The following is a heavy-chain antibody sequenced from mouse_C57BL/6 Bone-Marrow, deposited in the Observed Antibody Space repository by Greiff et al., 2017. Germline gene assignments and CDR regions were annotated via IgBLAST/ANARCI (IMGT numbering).Heavy chain of an antibody. CDR2: IDPNSGGT. CDR1: GYTFTSYW. Sequence: QSCKASGYTFTSYWMHWVKQRPGRGLEWIGRIDPNSGGTKYNEKFKSKATLTVDKPSSTAYMQLSSLTSEDSAVYYCARGYGSSYVRENYFDYWGQGTTLTVSS. D-gene: IGHD1-1*01. CDR3: ARGYGSSYVRENYFDY. V-gene: IGHV1-72*01. J-gene: IGHJ2*01.